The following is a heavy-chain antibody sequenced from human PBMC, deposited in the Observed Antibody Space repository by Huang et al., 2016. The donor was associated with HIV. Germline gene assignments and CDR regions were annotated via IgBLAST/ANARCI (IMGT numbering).Heavy chain of an antibody. D-gene: IGHD6-19*01. J-gene: IGHJ3*02. CDR2: ISSSRMYI. Sequence: EVQLVESGGGLVKPGGSLRISCAASGFTFSSYSMNWVRQDPGKGCEWCSCISSSRMYIYYADSVKVRFTISRDNAKNSLYLQMNSLRAEDTSVYYCARDWSVFRQWLAGDAFDIWGQGTMVTVSS. CDR3: ARDWSVFRQWLAGDAFDI. V-gene: IGHV3-21*01. CDR1: GFTFSSYS.